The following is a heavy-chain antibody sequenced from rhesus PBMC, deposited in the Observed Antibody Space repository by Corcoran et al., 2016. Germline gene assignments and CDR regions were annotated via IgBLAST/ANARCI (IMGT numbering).Heavy chain of an antibody. J-gene: IGHJ4*01. CDR2: IYGRGGSN. CDR1: GYSISSGYY. D-gene: IGHD5-36*01. CDR3: GFSYGQY. V-gene: IGHV4S14*01. Sequence: QVQLQESGPGLVKPSETLSLTCAVSGYSISSGYYWNWIRQPPGKGLEWIGSIYGRGGSNYLTPSLKSLVTLSVDTSKNQFSLKLSSVTAADTAVYYCGFSYGQYWGQGVLVTVSS.